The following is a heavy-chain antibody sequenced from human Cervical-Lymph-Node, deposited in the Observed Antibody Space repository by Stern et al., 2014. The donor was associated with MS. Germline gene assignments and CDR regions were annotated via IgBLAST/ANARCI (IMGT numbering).Heavy chain of an antibody. CDR2: IFPVFGTP. J-gene: IGHJ5*02. CDR3: ALSSETSDRWYSLGYDL. D-gene: IGHD6-13*01. V-gene: IGHV1-69*01. CDR1: GGTFRKFP. Sequence: QVQLVQSGAEVTKPGSSVTDSCKASGGTFRKFPISWVLQARGHVLEWMGGIFPVFGTPTYAQEFRRRVTITADVSTSTVYMELSSLRSDDTAVYYCALSSETSDRWYSLGYDLWGQGTLVTVSS.